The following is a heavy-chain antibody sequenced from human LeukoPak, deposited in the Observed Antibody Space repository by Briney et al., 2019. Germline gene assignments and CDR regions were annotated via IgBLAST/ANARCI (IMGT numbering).Heavy chain of an antibody. D-gene: IGHD2-15*01. CDR1: GFTFSSYA. V-gene: IGHV3-23*01. Sequence: PGGSLRLSCAAPGFTFSSYAMSWVRQAPGKGLEWVSAISGSGGSTYYADSVKGRFTISRDNSKNTLYLQMNSLRAEDTAVYYCAKVVVVVVAANDAFDIWGQGTMVTVSS. J-gene: IGHJ3*02. CDR3: AKVVVVVVAANDAFDI. CDR2: ISGSGGST.